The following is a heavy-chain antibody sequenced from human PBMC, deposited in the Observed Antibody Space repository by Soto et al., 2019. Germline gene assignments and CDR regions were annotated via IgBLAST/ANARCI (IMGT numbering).Heavy chain of an antibody. V-gene: IGHV3-13*04. CDR1: GFTFSSYD. J-gene: IGHJ3*01. CDR3: ARAYPGPLVFDF. CDR2: IGTAGDT. Sequence: SLRLSCAASGFTFSSYDMHWVRQATGKGLEWVSAIGTAGDTYYPGSVKGRFTISRENAKNSLYLQMNSLRAGDTAVYYCARAYPGPLVFDFRGQGTTVIVSS.